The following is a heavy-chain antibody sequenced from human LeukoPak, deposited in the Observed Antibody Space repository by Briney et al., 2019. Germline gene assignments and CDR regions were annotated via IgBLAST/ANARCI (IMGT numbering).Heavy chain of an antibody. CDR1: GVTFRSYA. CDR2: ISYNGNNK. D-gene: IGHD6-19*01. CDR3: ARAYSSGWYSFDY. J-gene: IGHJ4*02. V-gene: IGHV3-30-3*01. Sequence: GGSLRLSCAASGVTFRSYAMHWVRQAPGKGLEWVAVISYNGNNKYYADSVEGRFTISRDNSKNTLYLQMNSLKADDTAVYYCARAYSSGWYSFDYWGQGTLVTVSS.